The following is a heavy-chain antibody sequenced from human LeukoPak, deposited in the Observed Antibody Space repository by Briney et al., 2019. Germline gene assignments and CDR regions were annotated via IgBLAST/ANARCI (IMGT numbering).Heavy chain of an antibody. J-gene: IGHJ4*02. CDR2: INHSGST. CDR1: GGSFSGYY. V-gene: IGHV4-34*01. Sequence: SETLSLTCAVYGGSFSGYYWSWIRQPPGKGLEWIGEINHSGSTNYNPSLKSRVTISVDTSKNQFSLKLSSVTAADTAVYYCARGPAVDGTETNFDYWGQGTLVTVSS. D-gene: IGHD6-13*01. CDR3: ARGPAVDGTETNFDY.